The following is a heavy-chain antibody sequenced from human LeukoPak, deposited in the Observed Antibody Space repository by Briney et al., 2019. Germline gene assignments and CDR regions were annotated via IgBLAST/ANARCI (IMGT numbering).Heavy chain of an antibody. CDR1: GGSISSSSYY. CDR3: ARHKWELLTFSDY. Sequence: PSETLSLTCTVPGGSISSSSYYWGWIRQPPGKGLEWIGCIYYSGSTYYNPSLKSRVTISVDTSKNQFSLKLSSVTAADTAVYYCARHKWELLTFSDYWGQGTLVTVSS. J-gene: IGHJ4*02. CDR2: IYYSGST. D-gene: IGHD1-26*01. V-gene: IGHV4-39*01.